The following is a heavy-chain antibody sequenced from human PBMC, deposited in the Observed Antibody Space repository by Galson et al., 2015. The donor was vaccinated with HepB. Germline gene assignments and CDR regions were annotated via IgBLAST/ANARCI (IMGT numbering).Heavy chain of an antibody. J-gene: IGHJ5*02. V-gene: IGHV1-3*01. CDR1: GYTFTSYA. CDR3: ARDRDHGDYQFDP. Sequence: SVKVSCKASGYTFTSYAMHWVRQAPGQRLEWMGWINAGNGNTKYSQKFQGRVTITRDTSASTAYMELSSLRSEDTAVYYCARDRDHGDYQFDPWGQGTLVTVSS. CDR2: INAGNGNT. D-gene: IGHD4-17*01.